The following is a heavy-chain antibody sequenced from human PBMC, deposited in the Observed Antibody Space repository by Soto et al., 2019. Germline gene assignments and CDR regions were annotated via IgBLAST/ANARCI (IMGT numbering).Heavy chain of an antibody. J-gene: IGHJ6*02. Sequence: QVQLVQSGAEVKKPGASVKVSCKASGYTFTSYDINWVRQATGQGLEWMGWMNPNSTNTGYAQKFQGRVTVTVNTSISTAYMGLSSLRSEDTAVYYCARGNVLAATGPQAYYYCGMDVWGHGTTVTVSS. D-gene: IGHD6-13*01. CDR1: GYTFTSYD. CDR3: ARGNVLAATGPQAYYYCGMDV. V-gene: IGHV1-8*01. CDR2: MNPNSTNT.